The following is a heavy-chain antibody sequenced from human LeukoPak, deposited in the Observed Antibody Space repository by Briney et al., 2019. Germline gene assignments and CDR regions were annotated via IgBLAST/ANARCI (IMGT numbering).Heavy chain of an antibody. Sequence: GGSLRLSCAASGFSLSGYWMTWVRQAPGKGLEWVANINRDGSQKNHVDSVQGRFTISRDNAKNSLYLQMNTLRAEDTAVYYCARVGSSGSYNEDYWGQGTLVTVSS. CDR2: INRDGSQK. V-gene: IGHV3-7*01. J-gene: IGHJ4*02. D-gene: IGHD1-26*01. CDR1: GFSLSGYW. CDR3: ARVGSSGSYNEDY.